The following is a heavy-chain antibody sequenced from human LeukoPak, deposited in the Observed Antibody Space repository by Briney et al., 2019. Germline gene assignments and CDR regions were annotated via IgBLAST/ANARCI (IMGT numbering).Heavy chain of an antibody. V-gene: IGHV4-4*07. CDR1: GGSISSYY. D-gene: IGHD3-10*01. CDR2: IYTSGST. J-gene: IGHJ6*03. Sequence: SETLSLTCTVSGGSISSYYWSWIRQPAGKGLEWIGRIYTSGSTNYNPSLKSRVTMSVDTSKNQFSLKLSSVTAADTAVYYCARDLPYYYGSGSTQDYYYMDVWGKGTTVPVSS. CDR3: ARDLPYYYGSGSTQDYYYMDV.